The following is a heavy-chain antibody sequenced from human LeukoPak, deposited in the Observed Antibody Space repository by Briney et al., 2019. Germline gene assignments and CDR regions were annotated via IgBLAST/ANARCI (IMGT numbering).Heavy chain of an antibody. V-gene: IGHV3-30*02. D-gene: IGHD2-8*02. CDR3: IKDRIGTWSFDH. J-gene: IGHJ4*02. Sequence: GTSLRLSCAASGFAFRSHGMHWVRQAPGKGLEWVAFIWYDGSNKYYTDSVKGRFTISRDNSKNTLYLQLSSLRVEDTAVYYCIKDRIGTWSFDHWGQGTLLTVSS. CDR1: GFAFRSHG. CDR2: IWYDGSNK.